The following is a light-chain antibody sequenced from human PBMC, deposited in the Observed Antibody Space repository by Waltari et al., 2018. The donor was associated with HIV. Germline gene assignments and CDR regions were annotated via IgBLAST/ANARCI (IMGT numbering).Light chain of an antibody. J-gene: IGLJ3*02. CDR1: NSNIGSNS. CDR3: AAWDHSLSARV. V-gene: IGLV1-47*01. Sequence: QSVLTQPPSASGTPGQRVTISCPGSNSNIGSNSVSWYKQFPGTAPKLLIYRDNQRPSGVPDRFSGSKSGTSASLAISGLRSEDEADYYCAAWDHSLSARVFGGGTKMTVL. CDR2: RDN.